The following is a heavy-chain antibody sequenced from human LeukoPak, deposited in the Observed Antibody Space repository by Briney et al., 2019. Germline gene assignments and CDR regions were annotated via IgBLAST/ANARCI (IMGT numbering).Heavy chain of an antibody. J-gene: IGHJ3*02. CDR2: FDPEDGET. CDR1: GYTLTELF. V-gene: IGHV1-24*01. CDR3: ATDSHRDDYIWGSYRFDAFDI. Sequence: ASVKVSFKFSGYTLTELFMHWVRQAPGKGLEWMGGFDPEDGETNYAQKFQGRVTMTEDTYSDAAYMELSSLTTDNTAVYYCATDSHRDDYIWGSYRFDAFDIWGQGTMVTVSS. D-gene: IGHD3-16*02.